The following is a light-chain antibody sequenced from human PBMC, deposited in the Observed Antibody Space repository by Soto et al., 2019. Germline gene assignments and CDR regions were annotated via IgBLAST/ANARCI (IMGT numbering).Light chain of an antibody. CDR2: EGS. V-gene: IGLV2-23*01. J-gene: IGLJ3*02. Sequence: QSALTQPASVSGSPGQSITISCTGTSSDVGSYNFVSWYQKHPGKAPKLMIYEGSKRPSGVSNRFSGSKSGNTASLTISGLQADDEADYYCCSYASSITWVFGGGTKLTVL. CDR3: CSYASSITWV. CDR1: SSDVGSYNF.